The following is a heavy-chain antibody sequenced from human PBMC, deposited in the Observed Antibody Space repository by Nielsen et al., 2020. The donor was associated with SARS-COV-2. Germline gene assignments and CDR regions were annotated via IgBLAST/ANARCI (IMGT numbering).Heavy chain of an antibody. J-gene: IGHJ5*02. CDR3: AKDLNEYQDLGVLDP. D-gene: IGHD1-1*01. Sequence: GESLKISCAASGFTFSSYGMHWVRQAPGKGLEWVAVISYDGSNKYYADSVKGRFTISRDNSKNSLYLQMNSLRTEDTALYYCAKDLNEYQDLGVLDPWGQGTLVTVSS. V-gene: IGHV3-30*18. CDR2: ISYDGSNK. CDR1: GFTFSSYG.